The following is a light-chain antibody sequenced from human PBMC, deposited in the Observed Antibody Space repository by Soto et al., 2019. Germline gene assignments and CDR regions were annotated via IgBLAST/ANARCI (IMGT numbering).Light chain of an antibody. CDR3: NSYSSTSFYV. CDR2: QVT. J-gene: IGLJ1*01. V-gene: IGLV2-14*01. CDR1: GSDIATFNY. Sequence: QSVLAQPASMSGSPGQSITISCTGSGSDIATFNYVSWYQQYPGKAPKLLIYQVTSRASGVSHRFSGSKSGNTAALTISGLQPEDKAEYYCNSYSSTSFYVFGTGTKVTVL.